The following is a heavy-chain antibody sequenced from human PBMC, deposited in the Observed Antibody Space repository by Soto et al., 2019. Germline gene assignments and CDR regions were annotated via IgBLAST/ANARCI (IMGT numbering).Heavy chain of an antibody. J-gene: IGHJ5*02. D-gene: IGHD1-1*01. V-gene: IGHV3-53*02. Sequence: EVQLVETGGGLIQSGGSVRLSCAASGFAVSSNFVNWVRQAPGKGLEWVSVIYSGGNTYYADSVKGRFTISRDNSKNTVYLQMNSLRAEDTALYYCARGTDNAKIRFDPRGQGTLVTVSS. CDR2: IYSGGNT. CDR1: GFAVSSNF. CDR3: ARGTDNAKIRFDP.